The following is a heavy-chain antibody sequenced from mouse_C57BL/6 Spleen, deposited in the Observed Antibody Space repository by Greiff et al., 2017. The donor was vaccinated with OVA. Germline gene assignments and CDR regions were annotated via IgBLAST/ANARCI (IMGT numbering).Heavy chain of an antibody. D-gene: IGHD2-2*01. Sequence: VHVKQSGPELVKPGASVKISCKASGYSFTDYNMNWVKQSNGKSLEWIGVINPNYGTTSYNQKFKGKATLTVDQSSSTAYMQLNSLTSEDSAVYYCARRDGYDGGAMDYWGQGTSVTVSS. J-gene: IGHJ4*01. CDR1: GYSFTDYN. CDR2: INPNYGTT. CDR3: ARRDGYDGGAMDY. V-gene: IGHV1-39*01.